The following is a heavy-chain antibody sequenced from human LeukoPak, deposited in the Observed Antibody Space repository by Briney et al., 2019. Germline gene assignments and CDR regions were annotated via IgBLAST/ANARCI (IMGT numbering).Heavy chain of an antibody. J-gene: IGHJ4*02. Sequence: WIRQPPGKGLEWVSGISWSSNTIAYADSVKGRFTITRDNAKNSVYLQMNSLRTEDMAFYYCAKDAFSTGWNYFDDWGQGTLVTVSS. CDR3: AKDAFSTGWNYFDD. D-gene: IGHD6-19*01. V-gene: IGHV3-9*03. CDR2: ISWSSNTI.